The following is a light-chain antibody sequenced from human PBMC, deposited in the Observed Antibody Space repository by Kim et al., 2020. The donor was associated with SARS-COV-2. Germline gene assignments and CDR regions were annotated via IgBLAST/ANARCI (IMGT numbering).Light chain of an antibody. CDR1: SSDVGDYDY. V-gene: IGLV2-14*03. Sequence: GQPPPIYCTGTSSDVGDYDYVSWYQQHPGKAPKLMIYDVRKRPSGVSNRFSGSKSGNTASLTISGLQAEDEGDYYCSSYTSSGTLAFGGGTQLTVL. CDR3: SSYTSSGTLA. J-gene: IGLJ2*01. CDR2: DVR.